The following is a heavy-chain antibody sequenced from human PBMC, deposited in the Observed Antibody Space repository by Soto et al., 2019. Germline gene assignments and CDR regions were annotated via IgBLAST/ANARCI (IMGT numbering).Heavy chain of an antibody. CDR2: IYYSGST. J-gene: IGHJ4*02. D-gene: IGHD3-10*01. Sequence: PSETLSLTCTVSGGSISSSSYYWGWIRQPPGKGLEWIGSIYYSGSTYYNPSLKSRVTISVDTSKNQFSLKLSSVTAADTAVYYCARHSVLGYYYGSGNFDYWGQGTLVTVSS. V-gene: IGHV4-39*01. CDR3: ARHSVLGYYYGSGNFDY. CDR1: GGSISSSSYY.